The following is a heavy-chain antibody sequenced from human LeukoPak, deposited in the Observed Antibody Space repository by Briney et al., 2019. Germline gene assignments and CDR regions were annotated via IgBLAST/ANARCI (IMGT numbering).Heavy chain of an antibody. D-gene: IGHD3-3*01. J-gene: IGHJ4*02. Sequence: GGSLRLSCAASGFTFSSYEMNWVRQAPGKGLEWVSYISSSGSTIYYADSVKGRFTISRDNAKNSLYLQMNSLRAEDTAVYYCARCESDFWSGYSLFGTFDYWGQGTLVTVSS. CDR3: ARCESDFWSGYSLFGTFDY. V-gene: IGHV3-48*03. CDR1: GFTFSSYE. CDR2: ISSSGSTI.